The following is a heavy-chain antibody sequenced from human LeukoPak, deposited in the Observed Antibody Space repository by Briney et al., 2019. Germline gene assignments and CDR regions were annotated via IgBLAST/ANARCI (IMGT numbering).Heavy chain of an antibody. CDR1: GFTVSSNY. CDR2: IYSGGNT. CDR3: ARGPDYGGNHNFDY. J-gene: IGHJ4*02. V-gene: IGHV3-53*01. D-gene: IGHD4-23*01. Sequence: PGGSLRLSCAASGFTVSSNYMSRVRQAPGKGLEWVSVIYSGGNTYYADSVKGRFTISRDNSKNTLYLQINSLRAEDTAMYYCARGPDYGGNHNFDYWGQGTLVTVSS.